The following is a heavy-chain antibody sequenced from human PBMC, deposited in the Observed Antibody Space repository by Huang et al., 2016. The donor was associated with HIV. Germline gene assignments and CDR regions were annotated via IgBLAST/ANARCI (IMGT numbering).Heavy chain of an antibody. CDR2: ISYDGRNK. CDR1: GFTFPNYA. J-gene: IGHJ5*02. CDR3: ARSAVPGDGDWFDP. V-gene: IGHV3-30*04. Sequence: QVQLVESGGGLVQPGRSLRLSCAASGFTFPNYAIPWVCQAPGKGLEWVAFISYDGRNKFYADPVKGRFTISRDNSKSTLYLLMNSLRVDDTALYYCARSAVPGDGDWFDPWGQGTLVTVSS. D-gene: IGHD6-19*01.